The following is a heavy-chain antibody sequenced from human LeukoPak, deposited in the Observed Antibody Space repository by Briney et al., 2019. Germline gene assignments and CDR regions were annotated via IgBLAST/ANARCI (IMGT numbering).Heavy chain of an antibody. Sequence: GESLKISCKGSGYSFTSYWIGWARQMPGKGLEWKEIIYPGDSDTRYSLSFQGQLAISANKSISTAYLQWSSLKASDTAMYYCARQYCSSTSCYADYYYGMDVWGQGTTVTVSS. D-gene: IGHD2-2*01. J-gene: IGHJ6*02. CDR3: ARQYCSSTSCYADYYYGMDV. CDR2: IYPGDSDT. CDR1: GYSFTSYW. V-gene: IGHV5-51*01.